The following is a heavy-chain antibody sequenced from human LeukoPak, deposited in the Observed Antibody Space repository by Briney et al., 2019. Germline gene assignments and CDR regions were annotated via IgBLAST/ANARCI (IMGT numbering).Heavy chain of an antibody. V-gene: IGHV4-4*07. CDR3: ARVDYYYYYMDV. Sequence: SETLSLTCTVSGGSISSYYWSWIRQPAGKGLEWIGRIYTSGSTNYNPSLKSRVTISVDTSKHQFSLKLSSVTAADTAVYYCARVDYYYYYMDVWGKGTTVTVSS. J-gene: IGHJ6*03. CDR1: GGSISSYY. CDR2: IYTSGST.